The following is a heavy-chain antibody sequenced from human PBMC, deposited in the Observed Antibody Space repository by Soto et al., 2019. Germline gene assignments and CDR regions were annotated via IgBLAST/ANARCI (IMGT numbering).Heavy chain of an antibody. Sequence: GGSLRLSWAASGFTFSSYCMNWVRQAPGKGLEWVSSISSSSSYIYYADSVKGRFTISRDNAKNSLYLQMNSLRAEDTAVYYCARDYPQAIIRTYYYYYGMDVWGQGTTVNVSS. J-gene: IGHJ6*02. CDR3: ARDYPQAIIRTYYYYYGMDV. CDR1: GFTFSSYC. V-gene: IGHV3-21*01. CDR2: ISSSSSYI. D-gene: IGHD3-10*01.